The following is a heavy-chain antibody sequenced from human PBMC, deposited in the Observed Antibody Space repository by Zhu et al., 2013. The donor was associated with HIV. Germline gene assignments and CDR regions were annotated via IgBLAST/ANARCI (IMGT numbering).Heavy chain of an antibody. V-gene: IGHV1-46*03. CDR1: GYTFTSYY. Sequence: QVQLVQSGAEVKKPGASVKVSCKASGYTFTSYYMHWVRQAPGQGLEWMGIINPSGGSTSYAQKFQGRVTMTRDTSTSTVYMELSSLRSEDTAVYYCASWGGYSYGYSVPYYYGMDVWGQGTTVTVSS. CDR2: INPSGGST. D-gene: IGHD5-18*01. CDR3: ASWGGYSYGYSVPYYYGMDV. J-gene: IGHJ6*02.